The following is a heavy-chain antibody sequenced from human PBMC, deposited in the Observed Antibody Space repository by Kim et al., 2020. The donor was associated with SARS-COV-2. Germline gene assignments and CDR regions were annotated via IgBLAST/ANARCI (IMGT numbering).Heavy chain of an antibody. D-gene: IGHD6-19*01. CDR3: IGVIWGGWYEYYYYYYGMDV. CDR2: IKSKTDGGTT. J-gene: IGHJ6*02. CDR1: GFTFSNAW. V-gene: IGHV3-15*01. Sequence: GGSLRLSCAASGFTFSNAWMSWVRQAPGKGLEWVGRIKSKTDGGTTDYAAPVKGRFTISRDDSKNTLYLQMNSLKTEDTAVYYCIGVIWGGWYEYYYYYYGMDVWGQGTTVTVSS.